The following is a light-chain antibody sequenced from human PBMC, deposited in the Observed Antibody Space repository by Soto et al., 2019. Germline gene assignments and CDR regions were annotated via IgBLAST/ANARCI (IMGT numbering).Light chain of an antibody. CDR3: AVWDDNVNGPGYV. Sequence: QAVLTQPSSASVTPGQRVTISCSGSSSNIGSNTVNWYQQLPGAAPDLLIYSNNQRPSGVPDRFSGSKSVTSASLAISGLQSEDEADYYCAVWDDNVNGPGYVFGTGTQ. CDR2: SNN. V-gene: IGLV1-44*01. CDR1: SSNIGSNT. J-gene: IGLJ1*01.